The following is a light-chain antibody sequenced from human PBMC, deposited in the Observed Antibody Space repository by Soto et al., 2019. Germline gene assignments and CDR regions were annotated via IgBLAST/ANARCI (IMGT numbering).Light chain of an antibody. Sequence: DIQLTQSPSFLSASVGDRVTITCRASQDISSYLAWYQQKPGKAPKLLIYAASTLQTGVPSRFSGSGSGTEFTLTISSLQPEDFATYYCQLLNTYTITFGQGTRLEIK. CDR2: AAS. V-gene: IGKV1-9*01. J-gene: IGKJ5*01. CDR3: QLLNTYTIT. CDR1: QDISSY.